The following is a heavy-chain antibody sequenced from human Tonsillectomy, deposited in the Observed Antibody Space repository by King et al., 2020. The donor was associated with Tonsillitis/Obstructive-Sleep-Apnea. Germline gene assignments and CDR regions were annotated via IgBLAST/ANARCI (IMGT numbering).Heavy chain of an antibody. CDR2: ISSSGSTI. V-gene: IGHV3-11*01. CDR3: ARDKRGPYQRDYYMDV. CDR1: GFTFSDYY. D-gene: IGHD2-2*01. J-gene: IGHJ6*03. Sequence: HVQLVESGGGLVKPGGSLRLSCAASGFTFSDYYMSWIRQAPGKGLEWVSYISSSGSTIFYADSVKGRFTISRDNAKNSLYLQMNSLRAEDTAVYYCARDKRGPYQRDYYMDVWGKGTTVTVSS.